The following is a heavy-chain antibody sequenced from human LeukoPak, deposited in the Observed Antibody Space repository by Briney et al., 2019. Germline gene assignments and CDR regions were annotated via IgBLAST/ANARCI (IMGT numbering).Heavy chain of an antibody. D-gene: IGHD1-14*01. J-gene: IGHJ4*02. V-gene: IGHV3-7*04. CDR1: GFTFSAYW. CDR3: ARARIDY. Sequence: PGGSLRLSCAGSGFTFSAYWMTWVRLAPGKGLEWVATIKEDASEIYYADSVKGRFTISRDNAKNSLHLLMNSLIAEDTAMYYCARARIDYWGQGTLVTVSS. CDR2: IKEDASEI.